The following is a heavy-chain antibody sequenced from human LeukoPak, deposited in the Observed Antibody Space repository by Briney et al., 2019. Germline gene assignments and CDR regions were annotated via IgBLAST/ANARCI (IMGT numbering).Heavy chain of an antibody. CDR3: ARVRGGYCSGGNCYSAFDI. Sequence: GGSLRLSCAVSGFTFSTYWMSWVRQAPGKGLEWVANIKQDGSEKYYVDSVKGRFTISRDNTQNSLYLQMNSLRAEDTAVYYCARVRGGYCSGGNCYSAFDIWGQGTMVTVSS. CDR1: GFTFSTYW. V-gene: IGHV3-7*04. D-gene: IGHD2-15*01. J-gene: IGHJ3*02. CDR2: IKQDGSEK.